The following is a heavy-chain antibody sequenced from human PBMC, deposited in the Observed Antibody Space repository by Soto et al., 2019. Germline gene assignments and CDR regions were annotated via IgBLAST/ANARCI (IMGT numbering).Heavy chain of an antibody. V-gene: IGHV3-21*06. CDR2: IYSRPNYI. J-gene: IGHJ6*02. CDR3: GREKEDEGSSSLRVYYGVDV. Sequence: EVQLLQSGGGPVRSGGSLGLSCVASGFTLNNYRMTWVRQGPGKGLEWVASIYSRPNYIHYTESVKGRFIISRDNAKNSVYLQMNSLRVEDAAVYYCGREKEDEGSSSLRVYYGVDVWGQGTTVTVSS. D-gene: IGHD6-6*01. CDR1: GFTLNNYR.